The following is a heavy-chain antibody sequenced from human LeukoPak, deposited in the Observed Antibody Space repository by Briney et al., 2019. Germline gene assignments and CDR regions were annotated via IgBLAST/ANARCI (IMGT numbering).Heavy chain of an antibody. Sequence: GGSLRLSCAASGFTFTNYAMSWVRQAPGRGLEWVSAISGSGDGTFYADAVKGRFTVSRDTSKNTVHLRMDSLRAEDTALYYCAKYVGADPRGWFDPWAREPWSPSPQ. V-gene: IGHV3-23*01. J-gene: IGHJ5*02. D-gene: IGHD2-15*01. CDR1: GFTFTNYA. CDR3: AKYVGADPRGWFDP. CDR2: ISGSGDGT.